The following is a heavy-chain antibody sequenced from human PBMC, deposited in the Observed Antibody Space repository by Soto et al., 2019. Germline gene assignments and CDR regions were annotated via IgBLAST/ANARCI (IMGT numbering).Heavy chain of an antibody. CDR1: GFTFSSYA. CDR2: ISGSGGRI. J-gene: IGHJ4*02. Sequence: GGALRLSCAASGFTFSSYAMSWVRQAPGKGLEWVSVISGSGGRINYADSVKGRFTISRENSKNTLYVQTNTLRGEATAPYYCAKPIFYCSSTNSYYDWGQANLVTVYS. CDR3: AKPIFYCSSTNSYYD. V-gene: IGHV3-23*01. D-gene: IGHD2-2*01.